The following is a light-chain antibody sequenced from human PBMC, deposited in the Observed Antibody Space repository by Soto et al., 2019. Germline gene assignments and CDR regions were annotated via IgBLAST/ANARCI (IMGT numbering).Light chain of an antibody. CDR1: QSVSSY. V-gene: IGKV3-15*01. Sequence: EILLTQSPATLSLSPGERATLSCRASQSVSSYLAWYQQKPGEAPRLLIYGASTRATGIPARFSGSGSGTEFTITISSLQSEDFAVYYCQSGAFGHGTKVDIK. CDR3: QSGA. CDR2: GAS. J-gene: IGKJ1*01.